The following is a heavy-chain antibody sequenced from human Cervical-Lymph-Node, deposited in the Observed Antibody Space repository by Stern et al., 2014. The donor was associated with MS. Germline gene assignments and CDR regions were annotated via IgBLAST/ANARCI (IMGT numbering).Heavy chain of an antibody. D-gene: IGHD4-23*01. CDR1: GGSISSCGYY. CDR2: IYYSGST. Sequence: QLVESGPGLVKPSQTLSLTCTVSGGSISSCGYYWSWIRQHPGKGLEWIGYIYYSGSTYYNPSLKSLVTISVDTSKNQFSLKLSSVTAADTAVYYCARSLGGNPPDYWGQGTLVTVSS. J-gene: IGHJ4*02. CDR3: ARSLGGNPPDY. V-gene: IGHV4-31*01.